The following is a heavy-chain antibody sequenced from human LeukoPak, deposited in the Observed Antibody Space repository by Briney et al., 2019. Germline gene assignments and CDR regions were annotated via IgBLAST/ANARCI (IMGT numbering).Heavy chain of an antibody. D-gene: IGHD5-24*01. Sequence: SETLSLTCTVSGYSISSGYYWGWIRQPPGKGLEWIGRIYHSGSTYYNPSLKSRVTISVDTSKNQFSLKLSSVTAADTAVYYCAREQRWPPRHAFDIWGQGTMVTVSS. CDR1: GYSISSGYY. CDR3: AREQRWPPRHAFDI. J-gene: IGHJ3*02. CDR2: IYHSGST. V-gene: IGHV4-38-2*02.